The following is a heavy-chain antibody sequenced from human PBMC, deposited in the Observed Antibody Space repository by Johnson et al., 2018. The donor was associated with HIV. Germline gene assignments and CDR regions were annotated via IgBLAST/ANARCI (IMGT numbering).Heavy chain of an antibody. V-gene: IGHV3-66*01. Sequence: VQLVESGGGLIQPGGSLRLSCAASGFTVSINYMSWVRQAPGKGREWVSVIYSGGSTYYADSVKGRFTISRDNSKNTLYLQMNSLRAEDTAVYHCARERPGYGGHDAFDIWGQGTMVTVSS. CDR3: ARERPGYGGHDAFDI. J-gene: IGHJ3*02. CDR1: GFTVSINY. D-gene: IGHD4-23*01. CDR2: IYSGGST.